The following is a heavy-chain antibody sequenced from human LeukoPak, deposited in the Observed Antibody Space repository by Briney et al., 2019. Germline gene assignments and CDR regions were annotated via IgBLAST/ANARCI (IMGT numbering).Heavy chain of an antibody. CDR3: AMSASETYTELDY. CDR2: IIPIFDTA. V-gene: IGHV1-69*05. J-gene: IGHJ4*02. D-gene: IGHD3-10*01. Sequence: GASVKVSCKASGGTFSSYAISWVRQAPGQGLEWMGGIIPIFDTANYAQKFQGRVTITTDESTSTAYMELSSLRSEDTAVYYCAMSASETYTELDYWGQGTLVTVSS. CDR1: GGTFSSYA.